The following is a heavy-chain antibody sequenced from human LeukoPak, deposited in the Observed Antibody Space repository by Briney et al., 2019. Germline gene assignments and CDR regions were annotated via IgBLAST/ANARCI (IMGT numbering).Heavy chain of an antibody. CDR3: AKEGAYCSSTSCYFGYYYYYYMDV. J-gene: IGHJ6*03. CDR1: GFTFSSYG. Sequence: GGSLRLSCAASGFTFSSYGMSWVRQAPGKGLEWVSAISGSGGSTYYADSVKGRFTISRDNSKNTLYLQMNSLRAEDTAAYYCAKEGAYCSSTSCYFGYYYYYYMDVWGKGTTVTISS. D-gene: IGHD2-2*01. V-gene: IGHV3-23*01. CDR2: ISGSGGST.